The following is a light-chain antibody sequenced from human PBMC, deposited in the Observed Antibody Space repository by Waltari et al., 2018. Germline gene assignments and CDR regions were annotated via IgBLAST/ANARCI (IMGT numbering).Light chain of an antibody. V-gene: IGLV1-47*01. Sequence: YQQLPGTDPKLLIDKNCQRPSGVPDRFSGSKSGTSASLAISGLRSEDEADYYCATWDDTLNMVFGGGTKLTVL. CDR2: KNC. J-gene: IGLJ2*01. CDR3: ATWDDTLNMV.